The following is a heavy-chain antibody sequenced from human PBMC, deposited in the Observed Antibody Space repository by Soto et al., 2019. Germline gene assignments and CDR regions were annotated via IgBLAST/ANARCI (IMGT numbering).Heavy chain of an antibody. J-gene: IGHJ4*02. CDR3: ARGRQYYDSSGYSLDY. CDR1: GGSISSGGYS. CDR2: IYHSGST. Sequence: SETLSLTCAVSGGSISSGGYSWSWIRQPPGKGLEWIGYIYHSGSTYYNPSLKSRVTISVDRSKNQFSLKLSSVTAADTAVYYCARGRQYYDSSGYSLDYWGQGTLVTVSS. D-gene: IGHD3-22*01. V-gene: IGHV4-30-2*01.